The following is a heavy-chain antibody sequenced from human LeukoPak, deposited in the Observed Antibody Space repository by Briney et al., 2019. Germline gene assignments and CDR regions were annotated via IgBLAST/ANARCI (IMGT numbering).Heavy chain of an antibody. V-gene: IGHV3-23*01. CDR3: AKGLRGERLADFDY. D-gene: IGHD3-10*01. CDR1: GFSFSNNA. Sequence: PGGSLRLSCAASGFSFSNNAMSWVRQAPGKGLEWVSGLSGSDGSTDGSTYYADSVRGRFTISRDNSKNTLYLQMNSLRAEDTAIYYCAKGLRGERLADFDYWGQGTLVTVSS. J-gene: IGHJ4*02. CDR2: LSGSDGSTDGST.